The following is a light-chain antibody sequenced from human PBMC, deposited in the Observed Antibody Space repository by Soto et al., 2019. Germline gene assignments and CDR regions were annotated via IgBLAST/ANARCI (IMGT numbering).Light chain of an antibody. CDR1: QSVSSSY. V-gene: IGKV3-20*01. CDR2: GAS. J-gene: IGKJ5*01. Sequence: IGLTQSPGTLSLSPGERATVSCRASQSVSSSYLAWYQQKHGQAPRLLIYGASSRATGIPDRFSGSGSGTAFTLTISRLEPEDFAVYYCQQYGSSPITFGPWTRLEIK. CDR3: QQYGSSPIT.